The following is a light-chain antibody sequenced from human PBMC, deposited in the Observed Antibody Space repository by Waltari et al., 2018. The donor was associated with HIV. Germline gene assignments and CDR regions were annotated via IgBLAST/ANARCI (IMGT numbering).Light chain of an antibody. J-gene: IGLJ1*01. CDR2: EVT. CDR3: SSYTSSSTQV. V-gene: IGLV2-14*01. CDR1: SSDVGGYNY. Sequence: QSALTQPASVSGSPGQSITISCTGTSSDVGGYNYVFWYQQHPGKAPKLMIYEVTYRPSGVSNRFSGSMSGNTASLTISGLQAEDEAEYYCSSYTSSSTQVFGTGTKVTVL.